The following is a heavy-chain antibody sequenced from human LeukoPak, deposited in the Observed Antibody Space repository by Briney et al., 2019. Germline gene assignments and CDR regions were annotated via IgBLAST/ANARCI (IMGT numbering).Heavy chain of an antibody. CDR3: ARGDCTNGVCYTESARNYGMDV. V-gene: IGHV4-59*01. CDR1: GGSISSYY. D-gene: IGHD2-8*01. CDR2: IYYSGST. Sequence: SETLSLTCTVSGGSISSYYWSWIRQPPGKGLEWIGYIYYSGSTNYNPSLKSRVTISVDTSKNQFSLKLSSVTAADTAVYYCARGDCTNGVCYTESARNYGMDVWDQGTTVTVSS. J-gene: IGHJ6*02.